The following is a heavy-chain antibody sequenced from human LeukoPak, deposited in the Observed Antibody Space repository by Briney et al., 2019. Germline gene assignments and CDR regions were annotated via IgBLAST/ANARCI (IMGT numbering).Heavy chain of an antibody. Sequence: PGGSLRLSCAASGFTFNYAWMSWVRQVPGKGLEWVGQAVSEIDGGTTDYATPVKGRFTISRDDSKSTLYLQMNSLEIEDTAVYYCTTDEDWNYARKDVWGQGATVIVSS. CDR1: GFTFNYAW. CDR3: TTDEDWNYARKDV. CDR2: AVSEIDGGTT. V-gene: IGHV3-15*04. D-gene: IGHD1-7*01. J-gene: IGHJ6*02.